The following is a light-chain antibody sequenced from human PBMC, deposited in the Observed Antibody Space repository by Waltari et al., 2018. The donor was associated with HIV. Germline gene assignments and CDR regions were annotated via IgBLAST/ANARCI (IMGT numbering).Light chain of an antibody. CDR3: MQGTHWPIT. CDR1: QSLVYSDGNTY. J-gene: IGKJ5*01. V-gene: IGKV2-30*01. CDR2: KVS. Sequence: VVVTQSPLSLPVSLGQPASISCNSTQSLVYSDGNTYLNWFHQRPGQSPRRLIYKVSNRDSGVPDRFSGSGSGTDFTLKISRVEAEDVGVYYCMQGTHWPITFGQGTRLEIK.